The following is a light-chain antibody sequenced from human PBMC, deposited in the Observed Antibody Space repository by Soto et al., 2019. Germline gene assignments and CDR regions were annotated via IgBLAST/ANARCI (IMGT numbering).Light chain of an antibody. CDR2: QDS. CDR3: QAWDSRTVV. Sequence: SYELTQPPSVSVSPGQTASITCSGDNLGDKYACWYQQKPGQSPVLVIYQDSKRPSGIPGRFSGSNSGNAATLTISGTQAIDEADDYCQAWDSRTVVFGGGTKLTVL. CDR1: NLGDKY. J-gene: IGLJ2*01. V-gene: IGLV3-1*01.